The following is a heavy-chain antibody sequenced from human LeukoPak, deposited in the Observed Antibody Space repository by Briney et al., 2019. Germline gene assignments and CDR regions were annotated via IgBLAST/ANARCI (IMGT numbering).Heavy chain of an antibody. Sequence: TGASLRLSCAASGFTFRSYGMHWVHQAAGKGLKWVAVIWYDGSQKYYPDSVKGRLTISRDNSKNTLFLQMNSLRAEDTAVYYCATNQIMIREYYFDYWGQGTLVTVSS. CDR1: GFTFRSYG. CDR3: ATNQIMIREYYFDY. J-gene: IGHJ4*02. V-gene: IGHV3-33*01. CDR2: IWYDGSQK. D-gene: IGHD3-16*01.